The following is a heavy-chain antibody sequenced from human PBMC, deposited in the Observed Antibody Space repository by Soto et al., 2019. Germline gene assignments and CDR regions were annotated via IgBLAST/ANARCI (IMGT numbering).Heavy chain of an antibody. J-gene: IGHJ5*02. V-gene: IGHV4-4*02. Sequence: SETLSLTCTVSGDSISGSYWWSWVRQPPGKGLEWIGEVSQSGNTNYNPSLMSRLTISVDKPKNQFSLRLTYVTAADTGIYYCAIEVPGLREVNRNWFDPWGQGTLVTVSS. CDR2: VSQSGNT. D-gene: IGHD3-10*01. CDR1: GDSISGSYW. CDR3: AIEVPGLREVNRNWFDP.